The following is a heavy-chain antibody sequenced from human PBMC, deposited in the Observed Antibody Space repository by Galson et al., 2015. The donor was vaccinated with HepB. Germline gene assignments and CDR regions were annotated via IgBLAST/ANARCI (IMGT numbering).Heavy chain of an antibody. Sequence: SVKVSCKASGYTFTSYAMHWVRQAPGQRLEWMGWINAGNGNTKYSQKFQGRVTITRDTSASTAYMELSSLRSEDTAAYYCARVKTGRLTFDPWGQGTLVTVSS. V-gene: IGHV1-3*01. D-gene: IGHD1-1*01. CDR3: ARVKTGRLTFDP. CDR1: GYTFTSYA. J-gene: IGHJ5*02. CDR2: INAGNGNT.